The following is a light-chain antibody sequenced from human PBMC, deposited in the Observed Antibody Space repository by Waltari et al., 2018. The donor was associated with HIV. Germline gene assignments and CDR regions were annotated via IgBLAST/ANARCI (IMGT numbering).Light chain of an antibody. CDR1: QSLLHSNGYTC. V-gene: IGKV2-28*01. J-gene: IGKJ2*01. CDR3: MQALQTPYT. CDR2: LSS. Sequence: DIVLTQSPLSLPVTPGEPASISCRSSQSLLHSNGYTCLDWYVQKPGQSPQLLLYLSSNRASGVPQRFSGSASGTDFTLKISRVEAEDVGIYYCMQALQTPYTFGQGTKLEIK.